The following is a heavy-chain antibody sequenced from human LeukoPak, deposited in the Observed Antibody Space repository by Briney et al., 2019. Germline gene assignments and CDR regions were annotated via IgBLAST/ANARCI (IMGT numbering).Heavy chain of an antibody. Sequence: ASVKVSCKASGYTFTSYGISWVRQAPGQGLEWMGWISAYNGNTNYAQKLQGRVTMTTDTSTSTDYMELRSLRSDDTAVYYCARDLYYYGSGSYPFDYWGQGTLVTVSS. D-gene: IGHD3-10*01. CDR1: GYTFTSYG. J-gene: IGHJ4*02. CDR3: ARDLYYYGSGSYPFDY. CDR2: ISAYNGNT. V-gene: IGHV1-18*01.